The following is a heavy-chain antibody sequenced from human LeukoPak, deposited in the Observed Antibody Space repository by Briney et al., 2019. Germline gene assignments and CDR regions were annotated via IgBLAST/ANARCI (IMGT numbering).Heavy chain of an antibody. CDR1: GFTFSSYA. J-gene: IGHJ4*02. D-gene: IGHD3-10*01. V-gene: IGHV3-23*01. CDR3: AKEGPLWFGELERGGHFDY. Sequence: GGSLRLSCAASGFTFSSYAMSWVRQAPGKGLEWVSAISGSGGSTYYADSVKGRFTISRDNSKNTLYLQMNSLRAEDTAVYYCAKEGPLWFGELERGGHFDYWGQGTLVTVSS. CDR2: ISGSGGST.